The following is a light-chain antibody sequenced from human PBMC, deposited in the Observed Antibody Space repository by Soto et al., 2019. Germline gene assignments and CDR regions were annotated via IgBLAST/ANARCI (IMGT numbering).Light chain of an antibody. Sequence: EIVLTQSPATLSLSPGERATLSCRASQSVSSYLAWYQQKPGQAPRLLIYGASTRATGIPARFSGSGSGTEFTLTISSLQSEDFAVYYCQQYNNWPQLTFGGGTKVDVK. CDR3: QQYNNWPQLT. V-gene: IGKV3-15*01. CDR2: GAS. J-gene: IGKJ4*01. CDR1: QSVSSY.